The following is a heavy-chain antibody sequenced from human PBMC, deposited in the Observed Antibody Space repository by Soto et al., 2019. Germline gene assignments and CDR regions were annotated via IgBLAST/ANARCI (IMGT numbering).Heavy chain of an antibody. D-gene: IGHD1-26*01. J-gene: IGHJ4*02. V-gene: IGHV4-4*07. Sequence: PSETLSLTCTVSGGSISSFYWSWIRQPAGKGLEWIGRIYSGGRNNYNPSLKSRVTISVNPSKNQFSLRLSSVTAAHPAMYYCGRGSSKWEYWCQGALVTAFS. CDR2: IYSGGRN. CDR1: GGSISSFY. CDR3: GRGSSKWEY.